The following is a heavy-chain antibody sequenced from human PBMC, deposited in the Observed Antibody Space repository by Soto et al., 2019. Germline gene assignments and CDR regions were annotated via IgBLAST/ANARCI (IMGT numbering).Heavy chain of an antibody. CDR1: GSTFSNDW. V-gene: IGHV3-74*01. Sequence: EVQLVESGGGLLQPGGSLRLSCAVSGSTFSNDWMHWVRQAPGKGLVWVSHINSDGSSTNYADFVKGRFTIARDNANNTVYLQMNSLRADDTAVYYCARDRSYSLDVWGQGTTVTVSS. CDR2: INSDGSST. CDR3: ARDRSYSLDV. J-gene: IGHJ6*02.